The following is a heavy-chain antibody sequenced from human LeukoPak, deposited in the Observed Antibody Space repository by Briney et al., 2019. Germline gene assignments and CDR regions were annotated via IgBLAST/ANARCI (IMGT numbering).Heavy chain of an antibody. CDR3: ARVPRGGYYDRDWFDP. J-gene: IGHJ5*02. D-gene: IGHD3-22*01. CDR1: GYTFTSYD. V-gene: IGHV1-8*01. Sequence: ASVKVSCKASGYTFTSYDINWVRQATGRGLEWMGWMNPNSGNTGYAQKFQGRVTMTRNTSISTAYMELSSLRSEDTAVYYCARVPRGGYYDRDWFDPWGQGTLVTVSS. CDR2: MNPNSGNT.